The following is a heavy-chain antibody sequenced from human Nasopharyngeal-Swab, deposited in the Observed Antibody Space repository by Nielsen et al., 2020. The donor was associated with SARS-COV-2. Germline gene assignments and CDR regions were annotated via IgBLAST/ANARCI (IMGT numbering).Heavy chain of an antibody. Sequence: GGSLRLSCAASGFTFSSYGMHWVRQAPGKGLEWAAVISYDGSNKYYADSVKGRFTISRDNSKNTLYLQMNSLRAEDTAVYYCAKERQSYDSSGYGMDVWGQGTTVTVSS. D-gene: IGHD3-22*01. CDR3: AKERQSYDSSGYGMDV. V-gene: IGHV3-30*18. J-gene: IGHJ6*02. CDR2: ISYDGSNK. CDR1: GFTFSSYG.